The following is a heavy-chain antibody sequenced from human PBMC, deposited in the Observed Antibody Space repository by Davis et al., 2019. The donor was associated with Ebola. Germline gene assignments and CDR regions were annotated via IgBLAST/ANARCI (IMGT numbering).Heavy chain of an antibody. J-gene: IGHJ5*02. CDR2: IVDDGSAT. CDR1: GFTFSSYW. Sequence: PGGSLRLSCAASGFTFSSYWMSWVRQAPGKGLEWVSAIVDDGSATYYADSVKGRFAISRDNSKNTLYLQMNSLRAEDTAVYYCAKGYSSSWYWWFDPWGQGTLVTVSS. V-gene: IGHV3-23*01. D-gene: IGHD6-13*01. CDR3: AKGYSSSWYWWFDP.